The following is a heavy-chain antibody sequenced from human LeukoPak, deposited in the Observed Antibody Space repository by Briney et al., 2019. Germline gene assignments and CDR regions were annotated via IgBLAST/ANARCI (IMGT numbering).Heavy chain of an antibody. D-gene: IGHD3-22*01. CDR1: GGSISSYY. CDR2: IYYSGST. Sequence: SETLSLTCTVSGGSISSYYWSWIRQPPGKGLEWIGYIYYSGSTNYNPSLKSRVTISVDTSKNQFSLKLSSVTAADTAVYYCARSRDSSGYYYGGIEYWGQGTLVTVSS. J-gene: IGHJ4*02. CDR3: ARSRDSSGYYYGGIEY. V-gene: IGHV4-59*01.